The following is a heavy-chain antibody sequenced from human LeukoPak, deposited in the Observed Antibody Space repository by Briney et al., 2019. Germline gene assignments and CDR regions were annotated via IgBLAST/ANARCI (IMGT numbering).Heavy chain of an antibody. J-gene: IGHJ6*02. CDR3: ATGSITMIRGVTYFYYGMDV. D-gene: IGHD3-10*01. V-gene: IGHV1-18*01. CDR2: ISGYNGNT. Sequence: GASVKVSCKASGYTLKTYGISWVRQAPGQGPEWMGWISGYNGNTKFAQNFQGRVTMTTDTSTNTAHMELRSLKSDDTAVYYCATGSITMIRGVTYFYYGMDVWGQGTTVTVSS. CDR1: GYTLKTYG.